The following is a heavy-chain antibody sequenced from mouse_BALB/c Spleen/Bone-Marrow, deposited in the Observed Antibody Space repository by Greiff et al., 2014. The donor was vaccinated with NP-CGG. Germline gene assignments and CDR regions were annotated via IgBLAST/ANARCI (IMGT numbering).Heavy chain of an antibody. CDR2: IDPANGNT. D-gene: IGHD1-1*01. Sequence: EVQLQQSGAELVKPGASVKLSCTASGFNIKDTYMHWVKQRPEQGLEWIGRIDPANGNTKYDPKFQGKATITADTSSNTAYLQLSSQTSEDTAVYYFARYDYGWYFYVWGAGTTVTVSS. J-gene: IGHJ1*01. V-gene: IGHV14-3*02. CDR1: GFNIKDTY. CDR3: ARYDYGWYFYV.